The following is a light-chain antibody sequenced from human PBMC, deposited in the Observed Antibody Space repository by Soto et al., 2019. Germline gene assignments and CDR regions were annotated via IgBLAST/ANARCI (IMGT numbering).Light chain of an antibody. CDR2: RNN. Sequence: QSALTQPPSASGTPGQRVTISCSGRSSNIGSNYAYWYQQLPGTAPKLLMYRNNQRPSGVPDRFSGSKSGTSASLAISGLRSEDEADYYCASWDDSLNAFYVFGTGTKVTVL. CDR1: SSNIGSNY. CDR3: ASWDDSLNAFYV. V-gene: IGLV1-47*01. J-gene: IGLJ1*01.